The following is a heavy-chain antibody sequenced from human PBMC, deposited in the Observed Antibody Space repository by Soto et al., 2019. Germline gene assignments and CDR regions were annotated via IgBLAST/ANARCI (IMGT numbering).Heavy chain of an antibody. Sequence: ASVKVSCKASGYTFTGYYMHWVRQAPGQGLEWMGWINPNSGGTNYAQTFQGRVTMTRDTSISTAYMALSRLRSDDTAVYYCARTNYDFWSGYPYYYYGMDVWGQGTTVTVSS. J-gene: IGHJ6*02. V-gene: IGHV1-2*02. D-gene: IGHD3-3*01. CDR2: INPNSGGT. CDR3: ARTNYDFWSGYPYYYYGMDV. CDR1: GYTFTGYY.